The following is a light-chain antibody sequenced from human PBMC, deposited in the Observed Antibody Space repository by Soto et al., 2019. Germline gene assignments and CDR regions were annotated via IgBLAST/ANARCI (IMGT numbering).Light chain of an antibody. CDR2: EVN. Sequence: QSALTQPPSASGSPGQSVAISCTGTSSDVGAYNYVSWYQQHPGKAPKLIIYEVNKRPSGVPGRFSGSKSGNTASLTVSGLQAEDEADYYCSSFADTNEYVFGTGTKVTVL. V-gene: IGLV2-8*01. CDR3: SSFADTNEYV. CDR1: SSDVGAYNY. J-gene: IGLJ1*01.